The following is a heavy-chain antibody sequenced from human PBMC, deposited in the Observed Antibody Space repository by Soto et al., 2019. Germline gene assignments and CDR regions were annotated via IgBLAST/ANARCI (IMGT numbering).Heavy chain of an antibody. Sequence: QLQLQESGPGLVKPSETLSLTCTVSRGSISSGTNYWAWIRQPPGKGLEWIANIYYSGSTFYNPSLKSRVPISLDTSKNQFSLKLRSVTAADTAVYYCARHEAGWYFDSCGQGTLVTVSS. D-gene: IGHD6-25*01. J-gene: IGHJ4*02. CDR3: ARHEAGWYFDS. V-gene: IGHV4-39*01. CDR2: IYYSGST. CDR1: RGSISSGTNY.